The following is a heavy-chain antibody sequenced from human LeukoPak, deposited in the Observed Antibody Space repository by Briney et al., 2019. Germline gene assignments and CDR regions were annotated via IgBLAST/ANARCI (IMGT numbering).Heavy chain of an antibody. V-gene: IGHV3-9*01. CDR2: ISWNSGSI. CDR1: GFTFDDYA. CDR3: AKDTRMATPWYYFDY. Sequence: SGGSLRLSCAASGFTFDDYAMHWVRQAPGKGLEWVSGISWNSGSIGYADSVKGRFTISRDNAKNSLYLQMNSLRAEDTALYYCAKDTRMATPWYYFDYWGQGTLVTVSS. D-gene: IGHD5-24*01. J-gene: IGHJ4*02.